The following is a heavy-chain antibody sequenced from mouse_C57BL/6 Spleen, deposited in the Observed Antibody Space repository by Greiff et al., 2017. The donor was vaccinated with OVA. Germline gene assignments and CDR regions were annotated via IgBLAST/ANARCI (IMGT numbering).Heavy chain of an antibody. D-gene: IGHD2-2*01. Sequence: EVQVVESGPGLVKPSQPLSLTCSVTGYSITSGYYWNWIRQFPGNKLEWMGYISYDGSNNYNPSLKNRISITRDTSKNQFFLKLNAVTTEDTATCYCARGYVYEFAYWGQGTLVTVSA. CDR3: ARGYVYEFAY. CDR2: ISYDGSN. J-gene: IGHJ3*01. CDR1: GYSITSGYY. V-gene: IGHV3-6*01.